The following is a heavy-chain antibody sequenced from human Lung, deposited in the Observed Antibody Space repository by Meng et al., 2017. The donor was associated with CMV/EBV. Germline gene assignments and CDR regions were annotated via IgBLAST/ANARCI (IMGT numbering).Heavy chain of an antibody. J-gene: IGHJ4*02. CDR1: GFTFGNYS. D-gene: IGHD3-3*01. CDR3: APNYDFFAF. CDR2: IRSKPYGGTT. V-gene: IGHV3-49*04. Sequence: SXKISCTTSGFTFGNYSMSWVRQAPGKGLEWVGFIRSKPYGGTTDYAASVKGRFTISRDDSKSIAYLQMNSLKTEDTAIYYCAPNYDFFAFWGQGNLVTGAS.